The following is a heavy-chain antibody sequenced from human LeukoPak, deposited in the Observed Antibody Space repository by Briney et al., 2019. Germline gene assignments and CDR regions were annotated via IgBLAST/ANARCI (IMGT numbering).Heavy chain of an antibody. J-gene: IGHJ4*02. CDR3: ASARFDY. CDR2: IDHRGRT. CDR1: GGSFSGNY. V-gene: IGHV4-34*01. Sequence: SETLSLTCVVYGGSFSGNYWTWIRQPPGKGLEWIGEIDHRGRTNYNPSLKSRATISVDTSKKQFSLKLTSVTVADTAVYYCASARFDYWGQGTLVTVSS.